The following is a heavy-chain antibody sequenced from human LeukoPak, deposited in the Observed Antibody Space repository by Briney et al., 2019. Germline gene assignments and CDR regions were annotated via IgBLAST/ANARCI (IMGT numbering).Heavy chain of an antibody. CDR3: AKGDHQLAFYGIDV. D-gene: IGHD6-13*01. Sequence: PGGSLRLSCAASGFTFSSYAMSWVRQAPGKGLEWVSGITGSGGSTYYADSVKGRFTISRGNSKNTLYLQMNSLRAEDTAVYYCAKGDHQLAFYGIDVWGQGTTVTVSS. CDR1: GFTFSSYA. V-gene: IGHV3-23*01. J-gene: IGHJ6*02. CDR2: ITGSGGST.